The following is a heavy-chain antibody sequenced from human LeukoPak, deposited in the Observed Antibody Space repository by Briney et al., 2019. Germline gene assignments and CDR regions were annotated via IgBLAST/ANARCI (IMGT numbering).Heavy chain of an antibody. Sequence: GGSLRLSCAASGFTFSNYAMTWVRQAPGKGLEWVGHIKSKTDGGTTDYAAPVKGRFTISRDDSKNTLYLQMNSLKTEDTAVYYCSTVLHSGSSTADYWGQGTLVTVSS. CDR1: GFTFSNYA. D-gene: IGHD1-26*01. CDR3: STVLHSGSSTADY. CDR2: IKSKTDGGTT. V-gene: IGHV3-15*01. J-gene: IGHJ4*02.